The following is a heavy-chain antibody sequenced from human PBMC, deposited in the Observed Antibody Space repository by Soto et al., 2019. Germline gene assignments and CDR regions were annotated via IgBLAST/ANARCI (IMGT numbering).Heavy chain of an antibody. CDR1: GYSFSTYW. D-gene: IGHD3-16*01. CDR2: IYPGDSDT. J-gene: IGHJ6*02. CDR3: AIRPPEGGTMDV. Sequence: PGESLKISCKGSGYSFSTYWIAWVRQMPGKGLEWMGIIYPGDSDTRYSLSLQGQVTISADKSISTAYLQWSSLKASDTAIYYCAIRPPEGGTMDVWGQGTTVTVSS. V-gene: IGHV5-51*01.